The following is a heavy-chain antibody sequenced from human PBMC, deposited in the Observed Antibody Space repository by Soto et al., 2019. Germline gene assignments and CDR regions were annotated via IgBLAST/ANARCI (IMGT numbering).Heavy chain of an antibody. CDR3: AKIGGGIAAAGTDYYYYYGMDG. Sequence: GGSLRLSCAASGFTFSSYAMSWVRQAPGKGLEWVSAISGSGGSTYYADSVKGRFTISRDNSKNTLYLQMNSLRAKDTAVYYCAKIGGGIAAAGTDYYYYYGMDGWGQGTTVTVSS. CDR2: ISGSGGST. D-gene: IGHD6-13*01. CDR1: GFTFSSYA. V-gene: IGHV3-23*01. J-gene: IGHJ6*02.